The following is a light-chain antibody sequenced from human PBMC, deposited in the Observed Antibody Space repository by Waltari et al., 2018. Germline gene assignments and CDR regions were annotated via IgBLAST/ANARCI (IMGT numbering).Light chain of an antibody. Sequence: QSVLTQPPSVSGAPGQRVTISCTGSSSNIGAGYDVNWYQQLPGKAPKLLIHGNSNRPSGFPDRISGSRSGTSASLAITGLQAEDEADYYCQSYDSSLGGSVFGGGTKLTVL. CDR3: QSYDSSLGGSV. V-gene: IGLV1-40*01. CDR1: SSNIGAGYD. J-gene: IGLJ2*01. CDR2: GNS.